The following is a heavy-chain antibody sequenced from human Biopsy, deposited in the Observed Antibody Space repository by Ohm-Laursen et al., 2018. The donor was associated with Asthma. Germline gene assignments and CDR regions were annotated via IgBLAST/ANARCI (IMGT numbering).Heavy chain of an antibody. V-gene: IGHV4-59*01. CDR2: VYYSGST. CDR1: GGSINNFY. J-gene: IGHJ4*02. Sequence: SETLSLTWTVSGGSINNFYRSWIRQPPGKGLESIGHVYYSGSTNYNPSLKSRVTISIDASKNQFSLKLTSVTAADTAVYYCARGVDRVTGLLDHFDSWGQGTLVTVSS. CDR3: ARGVDRVTGLLDHFDS. D-gene: IGHD2-21*02.